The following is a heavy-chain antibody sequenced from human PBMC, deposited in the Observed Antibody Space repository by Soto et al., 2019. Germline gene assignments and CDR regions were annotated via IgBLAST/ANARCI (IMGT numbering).Heavy chain of an antibody. CDR2: IYPGDSDT. Sequence: GESLKISCKGSGYSFTSYWIGWVRQMPGKGLEWMGIIYPGDSDTRYSPSFQGQVTISADKSISTAYLQWSSLKASDTAMYYCARREMATIGLWEEADYWGQGTLVTVSS. V-gene: IGHV5-51*01. D-gene: IGHD5-12*01. J-gene: IGHJ4*02. CDR3: ARREMATIGLWEEADY. CDR1: GYSFTSYW.